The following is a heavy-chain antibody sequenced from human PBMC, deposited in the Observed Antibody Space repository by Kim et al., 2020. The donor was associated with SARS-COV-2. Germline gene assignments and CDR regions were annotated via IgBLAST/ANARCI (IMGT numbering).Heavy chain of an antibody. Sequence: SETLSLTCTVSGGSISSYYWSWIRQPPGKGLEWIGYIYYSGSTNYNPSLKSRVTISVDTSKNQFSLKLSSVTAADTAVYYCARDGYSSSSGAFDIWGQGT. J-gene: IGHJ3*02. D-gene: IGHD6-6*01. CDR3: ARDGYSSSSGAFDI. CDR1: GGSISSYY. V-gene: IGHV4-59*01. CDR2: IYYSGST.